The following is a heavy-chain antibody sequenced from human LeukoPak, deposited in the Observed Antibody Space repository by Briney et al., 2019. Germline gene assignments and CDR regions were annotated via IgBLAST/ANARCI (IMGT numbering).Heavy chain of an antibody. V-gene: IGHV1-18*01. CDR2: ISAYNGNT. J-gene: IGHJ4*02. Sequence: ASVKDSCKASGYTFTSYGISWVRQAPGQGLERMGWISAYNGNTNYAQKAQGRVTMTTDTSTSTAYMELRRLRSDDTAVYYCARDPTIGFDYWGQGTLVTVSS. CDR3: ARDPTIGFDY. CDR1: GYTFTSYG. D-gene: IGHD3-10*01.